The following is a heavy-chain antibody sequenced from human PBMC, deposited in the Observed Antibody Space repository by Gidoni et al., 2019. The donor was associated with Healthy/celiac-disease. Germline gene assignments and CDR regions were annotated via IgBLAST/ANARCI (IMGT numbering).Heavy chain of an antibody. CDR1: GYTFTSYG. V-gene: IGHV1-18*01. CDR3: ARDGGIMTTVTTFYYYYYYMDV. CDR2: ISAYNGNT. D-gene: IGHD4-17*01. J-gene: IGHJ6*03. Sequence: QVQLVQSGAEVKKPGASVKVSCKASGYTFTSYGISWVRQAPGQGLEWMGWISAYNGNTNYAQKLQGRVTMTTDTSTSTAYMELRSLRSDDTAVYYCARDGGIMTTVTTFYYYYYYMDVWGKGTTVTVSS.